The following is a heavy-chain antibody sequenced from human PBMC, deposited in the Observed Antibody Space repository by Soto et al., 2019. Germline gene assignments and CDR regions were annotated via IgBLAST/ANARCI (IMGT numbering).Heavy chain of an antibody. CDR1: GGTFSSYA. J-gene: IGHJ4*02. V-gene: IGHV1-69*13. Sequence: GASVKVSCKASGGTFSSYAISWVRQAPGQGLEWMGGIIPIFGTANYAQKFQGRVTITADESTSTTYMELSSLRSEDTAVYYCARRITGTYFDYWGQGTLVTVSS. D-gene: IGHD1-7*01. CDR3: ARRITGTYFDY. CDR2: IIPIFGTA.